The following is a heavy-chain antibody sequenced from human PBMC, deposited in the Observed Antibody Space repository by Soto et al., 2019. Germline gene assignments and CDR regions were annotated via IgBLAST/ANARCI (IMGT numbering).Heavy chain of an antibody. CDR2: IYYSGT. Sequence: SATQSFTWTVSGASISNDVYFWRWTRQPPGKGLEWIGFIYYSGTYYTPSLKSRAHISADTSKNHVSLKLTSVTAADTAVYYFARDLAYCASGSCYAKWGSWGQGTLATVPS. CDR3: ARDLAYCASGSCYAKWGS. CDR1: GASISNDVYF. J-gene: IGHJ5*02. V-gene: IGHV4-30-4*01. D-gene: IGHD2-15*01.